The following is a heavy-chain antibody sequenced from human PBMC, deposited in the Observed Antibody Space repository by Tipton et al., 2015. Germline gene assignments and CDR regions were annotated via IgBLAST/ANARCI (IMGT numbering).Heavy chain of an antibody. CDR3: ARDWARGCNGAICYGNWFDP. J-gene: IGHJ5*02. V-gene: IGHV4-61*02. CDR2: IYTS. Sequence: TLSLTCTVSGGSIVSDTYYWSWIRQPAGKGLEWIGRIYTSGITNYGITNYNPSLKSRVAISVDTSTNQFSLKLSSVTASDTAVHYCARDWARGCNGAICYGNWFDPWGQGTLVTVSS. CDR1: GGSIVSDTYY. D-gene: IGHD2-15*01.